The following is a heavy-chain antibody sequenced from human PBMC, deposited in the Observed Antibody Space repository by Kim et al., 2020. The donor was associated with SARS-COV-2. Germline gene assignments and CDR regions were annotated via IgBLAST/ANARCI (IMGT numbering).Heavy chain of an antibody. CDR3: AKDSSSSKYYFDY. Sequence: GGSLRLSCAASGFTFSSYGMHWVRQAPGKGLGWVAVIWYDGSNKYYADSVKGRFTISRDNSKNTLYLQMNSLRAEDTAVYYCAKDSSSSKYYFDYWGQGTLVTVSS. V-gene: IGHV3-33*06. CDR1: GFTFSSYG. CDR2: IWYDGSNK. D-gene: IGHD6-6*01. J-gene: IGHJ4*02.